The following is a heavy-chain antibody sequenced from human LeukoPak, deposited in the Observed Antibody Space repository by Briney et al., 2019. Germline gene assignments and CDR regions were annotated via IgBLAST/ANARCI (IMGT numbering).Heavy chain of an antibody. Sequence: SVKVSCKASVCTFSCYAISWVRQAPGQGLEWMGRIIPILGIANYAQKFQGRVTITADKSTSTAYMELSSLRSEDTAVYYCARERDYYGDYDWGRGTLVTVSS. V-gene: IGHV1-69*04. CDR1: VCTFSCYA. D-gene: IGHD4-17*01. CDR2: IIPILGIA. CDR3: ARERDYYGDYD. J-gene: IGHJ4*02.